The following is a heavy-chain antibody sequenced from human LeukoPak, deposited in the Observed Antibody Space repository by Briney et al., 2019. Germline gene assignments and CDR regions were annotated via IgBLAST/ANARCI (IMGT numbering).Heavy chain of an antibody. CDR2: IIPIFGTA. D-gene: IGHD6-13*01. CDR3: ARGNSSSWYRYFDY. V-gene: IGHV1-69*13. Sequence: VASVKVSCKASGGTFSSYAISWVRQAPGQGLEWMGGIIPIFGTANYAQKFQGRVTITADESTSTAYMELSSLRSEDTAVYYCARGNSSSWYRYFDYWGQGTLVTVSS. J-gene: IGHJ4*02. CDR1: GGTFSSYA.